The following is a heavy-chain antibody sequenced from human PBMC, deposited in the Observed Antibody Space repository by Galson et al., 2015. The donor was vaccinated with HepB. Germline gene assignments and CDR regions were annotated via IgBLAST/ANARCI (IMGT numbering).Heavy chain of an antibody. CDR3: ARDRLGSYYYYGMDV. D-gene: IGHD3-16*01. J-gene: IGHJ6*02. CDR1: GYTFTSYG. Sequence: SVKVSCKASGYTFTSYGISWVRQAPGQGLEWMGWISAYNGNTNYAQKLQGRVTMTTDTSTSTAYMELRSLRSDDTAVYYCARDRLGSYYYYGMDVWGQGTTVTVSS. V-gene: IGHV1-18*04. CDR2: ISAYNGNT.